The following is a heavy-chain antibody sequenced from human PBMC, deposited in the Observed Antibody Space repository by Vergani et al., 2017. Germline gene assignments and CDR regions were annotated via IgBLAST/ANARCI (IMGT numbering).Heavy chain of an antibody. CDR2: IYSSWTT. J-gene: IGHJ3*01. Sequence: QVQLQESGPGLVKPSQTLSLTCTVSGGAFSSGGQSWTWVRQPANQALEWIGRIYSSWTTNYNPSLRSRVTMSVDTSKMQFSLELTSVTAADTAVYYCARDGGDYDKDALDLWGLGTMVTV. CDR1: GGAFSSGGQS. D-gene: IGHD4-17*01. V-gene: IGHV4-61*02. CDR3: ARDGGDYDKDALDL.